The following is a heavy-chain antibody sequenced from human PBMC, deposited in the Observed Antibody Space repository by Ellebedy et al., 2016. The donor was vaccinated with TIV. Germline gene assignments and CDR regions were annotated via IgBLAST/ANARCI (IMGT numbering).Heavy chain of an antibody. CDR2: ISASGSRT. CDR1: GLTFRSYA. J-gene: IGHJ4*02. Sequence: GGSLRLSCVASGLTFRSYAMSWVRQAPGKGLEWISTISASGSRTHYADSAKGRFTISRDDSDNALSLQMNSLRAEDTAVYYCAKEAYYYDSSDFSYHFDHWGQGALVTVSS. CDR3: AKEAYYYDSSDFSYHFDH. V-gene: IGHV3-23*01. D-gene: IGHD3-22*01.